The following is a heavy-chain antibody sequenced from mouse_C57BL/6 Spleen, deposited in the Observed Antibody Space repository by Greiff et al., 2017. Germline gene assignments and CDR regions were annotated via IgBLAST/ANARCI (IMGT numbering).Heavy chain of an antibody. D-gene: IGHD6-1*01. J-gene: IGHJ4*01. CDR2: IWSGGST. CDR3: DRNGGRDYAMDY. Sequence: QVQLQQSGPGLVQPSQSLSITCTVSGFSLTSYGVHWVRQSPGKGLAWLGVIWSGGSTDYNAAFISRLSISKDNSNSQVFFTMNSLQADDTAIYSCDRNGGRDYAMDYWGQGTSVTVSS. CDR1: GFSLTSYG. V-gene: IGHV2-2*01.